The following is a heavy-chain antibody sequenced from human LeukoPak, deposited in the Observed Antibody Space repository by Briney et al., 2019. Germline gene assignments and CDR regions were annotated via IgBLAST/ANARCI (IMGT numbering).Heavy chain of an antibody. CDR3: ARDSSTGYYDSSGYLSDY. CDR2: ISYDGSNK. D-gene: IGHD3-22*01. V-gene: IGHV3-30-3*01. CDR1: GFTFSSYA. J-gene: IGHJ4*02. Sequence: PGRSLRLSCAASGFTFSSYAMHWVRQAPGKGLEWVAVISYDGSNKYYADSVKGRFTISRDNSKNTLYPQMNSLRAEDTAVYYCARDSSTGYYDSSGYLSDYWGQGTLVTVSS.